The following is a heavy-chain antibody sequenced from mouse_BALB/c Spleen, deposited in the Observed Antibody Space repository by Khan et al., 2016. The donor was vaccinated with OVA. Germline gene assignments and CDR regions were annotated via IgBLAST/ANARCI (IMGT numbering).Heavy chain of an antibody. J-gene: IGHJ2*01. D-gene: IGHD2-4*01. V-gene: IGHV1-5*01. Sequence: EVQLQQSGTVLARPGASVKMSCKASGYSFTSYWMHWVKQRPGKGLEWIGAIYPGISDTRYNQKFKGKAKLTAVTSASTAYMEFSSLTNEDFAVYYCTRSYDSYYFDYWGQGTTLTVSS. CDR3: TRSYDSYYFDY. CDR1: GYSFTSYW. CDR2: IYPGISDT.